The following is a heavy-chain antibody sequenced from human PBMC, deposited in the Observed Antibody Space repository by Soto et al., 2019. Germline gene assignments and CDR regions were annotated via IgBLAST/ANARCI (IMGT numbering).Heavy chain of an antibody. CDR1: GFTFTNSA. CDR3: TADMVLSPYLPQQNWFDL. Sequence: SVKVSCKASGFTFTNSAMQRVRQARGQRLEWIGWIVVGSGNTNYAQKFQERVTITRDMSTSTAYVKLSSLRSEDTAAYYCTADMVLSPYLPQQNWFDLWARGTLVTVSS. V-gene: IGHV1-58*02. D-gene: IGHD3-10*01. J-gene: IGHJ5*02. CDR2: IVVGSGNT.